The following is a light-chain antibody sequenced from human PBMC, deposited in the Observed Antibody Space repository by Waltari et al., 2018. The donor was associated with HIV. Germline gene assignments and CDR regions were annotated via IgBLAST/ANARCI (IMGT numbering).Light chain of an antibody. CDR2: EVS. Sequence: QSALTQPASVSGSPGQSITISCTGTSSDVGSYNLVSWYQQHPGKVPKRIIYEVSKRPSGVSYRFSGSKSGDTASLTISGLQAEDEADYYCCSYAGSSTLIFGGGTKLTVL. CDR1: SSDVGSYNL. CDR3: CSYAGSSTLI. V-gene: IGLV2-23*02. J-gene: IGLJ2*01.